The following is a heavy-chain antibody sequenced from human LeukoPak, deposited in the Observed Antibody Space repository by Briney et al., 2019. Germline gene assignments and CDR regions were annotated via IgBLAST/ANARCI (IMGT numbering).Heavy chain of an antibody. CDR1: GGSFSGYY. Sequence: SETLSLTCAVYGGSFSGYYWSWIRQPPGKGLEWIGEINHSGSTSYNPSLKSRVTISVDTSKNQFSLKLSSVTAADTAVYYCARGRGVVTAINWFDPWGQGTLVTVSS. J-gene: IGHJ5*02. V-gene: IGHV4-34*01. D-gene: IGHD2-21*02. CDR3: ARGRGVVTAINWFDP. CDR2: INHSGST.